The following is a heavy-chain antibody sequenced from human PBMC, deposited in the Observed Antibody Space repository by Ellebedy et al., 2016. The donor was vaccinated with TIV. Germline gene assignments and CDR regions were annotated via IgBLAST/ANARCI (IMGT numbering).Heavy chain of an antibody. CDR1: GFSFRTYA. D-gene: IGHD3/OR15-3a*01. CDR2: ISGSGGYT. V-gene: IGHV3-23*01. J-gene: IGHJ4*02. Sequence: GESLKISCAASGFSFRTYAMSWVRQAPGKGLEWVSSISGSGGYTYYADSVQGRFIISRDNSKNTLYLQMNSLRAEDTAVYYCARTDPWQPIDDWGQGILVSVSS. CDR3: ARTDPWQPIDD.